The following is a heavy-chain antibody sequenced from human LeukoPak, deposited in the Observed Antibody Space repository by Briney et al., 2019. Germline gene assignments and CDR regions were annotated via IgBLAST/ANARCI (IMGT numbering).Heavy chain of an antibody. CDR2: INPNSGDT. CDR1: GYTLTGYY. D-gene: IGHD5-12*01. J-gene: IGHJ4*02. CDR3: AKSPYEYYFDY. Sequence: ASAKVSCKASGYTLTGYYMHWLRQAPGQGLEWMGWINPNSGDTNYAQKFQARVTMTRDTSISTAYMELSRLTSDDTAVYYCAKSPYEYYFDYWGQGTLVTVSS. V-gene: IGHV1-2*02.